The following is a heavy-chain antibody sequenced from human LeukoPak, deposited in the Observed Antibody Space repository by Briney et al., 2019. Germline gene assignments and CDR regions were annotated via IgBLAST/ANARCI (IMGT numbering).Heavy chain of an antibody. CDR1: GFTVSSNY. Sequence: PGGSLRLSCAASGFTVSSNYMNWVRQAPGKGLEWISYISSSSTTIYYADSVKGRFTISRDDAKNSLYLQMNSLRAEDTAVYYCAREFGSWGQGTLVTVSS. J-gene: IGHJ4*02. CDR2: ISSSSTTI. CDR3: AREFGS. V-gene: IGHV3-48*01.